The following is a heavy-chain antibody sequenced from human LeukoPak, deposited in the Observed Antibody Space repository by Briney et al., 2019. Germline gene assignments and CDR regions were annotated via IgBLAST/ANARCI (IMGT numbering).Heavy chain of an antibody. Sequence: PSETLSLTCAVSGYSISSGYQWAWIQQPPGKTLEWIGSIYHSGSAHYNPSLKSRVTISVDTSKNQFSLKLSSVTAADAAVYYCARDSMVRGVNYFDYWGQGTLVTVSS. CDR1: GYSISSGYQ. V-gene: IGHV4-38-2*02. CDR2: IYHSGSA. D-gene: IGHD3-10*01. J-gene: IGHJ4*02. CDR3: ARDSMVRGVNYFDY.